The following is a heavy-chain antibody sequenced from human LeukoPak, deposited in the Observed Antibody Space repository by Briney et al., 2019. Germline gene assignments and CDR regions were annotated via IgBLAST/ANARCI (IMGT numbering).Heavy chain of an antibody. CDR2: IASDGSST. Sequence: GGSLRLSCAASGFTFSSYWMYWVRHAPGKGLVWVSRIASDGSSTTYADSVEGRFTISRDNSKNTLYLQMNTLRAEDTAVYYCAREKYCTATDCLHGRFYFDYWGQGTLVTVPS. CDR3: AREKYCTATDCLHGRFYFDY. J-gene: IGHJ4*02. V-gene: IGHV3-74*01. CDR1: GFTFSSYW. D-gene: IGHD2-8*02.